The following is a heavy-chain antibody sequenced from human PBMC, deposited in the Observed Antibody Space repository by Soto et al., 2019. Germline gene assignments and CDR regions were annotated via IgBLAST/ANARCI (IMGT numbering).Heavy chain of an antibody. CDR2: IIPIFGTA. J-gene: IGHJ4*02. CDR3: ARVSGWHWDRGYSSSRSQFDY. Sequence: SVKVSCKASGGTFSSYAISWVRQAPGQGLEWMGGIIPIFGTANYAQKFQGRVTITADESTSTAYMELSSLRSEDTAVYYCARVSGWHWDRGYSSSRSQFDYWGQGTLVTVSS. V-gene: IGHV1-69*13. D-gene: IGHD6-13*01. CDR1: GGTFSSYA.